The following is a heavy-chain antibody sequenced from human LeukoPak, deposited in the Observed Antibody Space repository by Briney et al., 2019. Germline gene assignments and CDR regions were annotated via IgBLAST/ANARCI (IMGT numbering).Heavy chain of an antibody. CDR3: ARVGGSGSSDAFDI. V-gene: IGHV4-30-2*01. CDR2: IYHSGST. J-gene: IGHJ3*02. CDR1: GGSISSGGYS. Sequence: PSQTLSLTCAVSGGSISSGGYSWSWIRQPPGKGLEWIGYIYHSGSTYYNPSLKSRVTISVDRSKNQFSLKLSSVTAADTAVYYCARVGGSGSSDAFDIWGQGTMVTVSS. D-gene: IGHD3-10*01.